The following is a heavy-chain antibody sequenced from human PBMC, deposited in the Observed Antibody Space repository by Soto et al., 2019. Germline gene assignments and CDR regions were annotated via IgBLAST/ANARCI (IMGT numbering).Heavy chain of an antibody. D-gene: IGHD2-15*01. V-gene: IGHV4-34*01. CDR2: INHSGST. Sequence: NPSETLSLTCAVYGGSFSGYYWSWIRQPPGKGLEWIGEINHSGSTNYNPSLKSRVTISVDTSKNQFSLKLSSVTAADTAVYYCARVGCSGGSCYSRLGYYYYMDVWGKGTTVTVSS. J-gene: IGHJ6*03. CDR1: GGSFSGYY. CDR3: ARVGCSGGSCYSRLGYYYYMDV.